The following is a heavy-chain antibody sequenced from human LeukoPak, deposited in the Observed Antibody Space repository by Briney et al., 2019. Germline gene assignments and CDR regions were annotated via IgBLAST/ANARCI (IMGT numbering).Heavy chain of an antibody. V-gene: IGHV1-69*13. CDR2: IIPIFGTA. J-gene: IGHJ6*02. D-gene: IGHD1-7*01. CDR1: GGTFSSYA. Sequence: SVKVSCKASGGTFSSYAISWVRQAPGQGLEWVGGIIPIFGTANYAQKFQGRVTITADESTSTAYMELSSLRSEDTAVYYCARHWNYQDYYYYGMDVWGQGTTVTVSS. CDR3: ARHWNYQDYYYYGMDV.